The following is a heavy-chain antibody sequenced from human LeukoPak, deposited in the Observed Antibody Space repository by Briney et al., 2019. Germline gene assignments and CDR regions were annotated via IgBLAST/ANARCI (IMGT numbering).Heavy chain of an antibody. CDR1: GYPFSASG. D-gene: IGHD1-26*01. CDR2: VDANVGDT. Sequence: ASVKVSCKTSGYPFSASGLTWMRQSPGQRLEWMVWVDANVGDTSYAQNFQGRITMTTDAATRTAYMELRSLRSDDTAVYYCARGGADNNLLDFWGQGNLVTVSS. J-gene: IGHJ4*02. CDR3: ARGGADNNLLDF. V-gene: IGHV1-18*01.